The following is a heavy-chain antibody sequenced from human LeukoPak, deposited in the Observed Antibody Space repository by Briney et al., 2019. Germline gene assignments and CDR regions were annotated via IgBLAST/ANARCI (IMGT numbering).Heavy chain of an antibody. CDR2: IYYSGST. V-gene: IGHV4-31*03. CDR1: GGSISSGGYY. Sequence: PSETLSLTCTVSGGSISSGGYYWSWIRQHPGKGLEWIGYIYYSGSTYYNPSLKSRVTISVDTSKNQFSLKLSSVTAADTAVYYCARGSPAALRGFDYWGQGTLVTVSS. CDR3: ARGSPAALRGFDY. D-gene: IGHD2-2*01. J-gene: IGHJ4*02.